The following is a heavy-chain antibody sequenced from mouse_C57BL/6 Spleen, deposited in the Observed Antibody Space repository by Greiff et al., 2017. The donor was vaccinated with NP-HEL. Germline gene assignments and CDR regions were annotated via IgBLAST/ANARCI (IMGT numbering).Heavy chain of an antibody. CDR3: ARHAYYYGSSYGY. V-gene: IGHV5-6*01. Sequence: VQLKESGGDLVKPGGSLKLSCAASGFTFSSYGMSWVRQTPDKRLEWVATISSGGSYTYYPDSVKGRFTISRDNAKNTLYLQMSSLKSEDTAMYYCARHAYYYGSSYGYWGQGTTLTVSS. CDR1: GFTFSSYG. D-gene: IGHD1-1*01. CDR2: ISSGGSYT. J-gene: IGHJ2*01.